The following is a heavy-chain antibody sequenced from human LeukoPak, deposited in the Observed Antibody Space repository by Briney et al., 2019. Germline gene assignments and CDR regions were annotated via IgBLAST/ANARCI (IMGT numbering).Heavy chain of an antibody. V-gene: IGHV3-7*03. CDR3: AKNPIVVVPAALSR. D-gene: IGHD2-2*01. J-gene: IGHJ4*02. CDR2: IKQDGSEK. Sequence: GGSLRLSCAASGFTFSSYWMSWVRQAPGKGLEWVANIKQDGSEKYYVDSVKGRFTISRDNAKNSLYLQMNSLRAEDTAVYYCAKNPIVVVPAALSRWGQGTLVTVSS. CDR1: GFTFSSYW.